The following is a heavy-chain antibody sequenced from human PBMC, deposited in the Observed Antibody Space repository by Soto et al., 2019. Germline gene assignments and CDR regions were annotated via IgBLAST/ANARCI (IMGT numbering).Heavy chain of an antibody. CDR3: ARGAPYCGGDCYPYYYGMDV. V-gene: IGHV3-33*01. Sequence: GGSLRLSCAASGFTFSSYGMHWVRQAPGKGLEWVAVIWYDGSNKYYADSVKGRFTISRDNSKNTLYLQINSLRAEDTAVYYCARGAPYCGGDCYPYYYGMDVWGQGTTVTVS. D-gene: IGHD2-21*02. CDR2: IWYDGSNK. CDR1: GFTFSSYG. J-gene: IGHJ6*02.